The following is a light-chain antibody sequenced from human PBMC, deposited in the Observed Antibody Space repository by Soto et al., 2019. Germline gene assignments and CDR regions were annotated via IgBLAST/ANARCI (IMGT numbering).Light chain of an antibody. CDR2: DVS. Sequence: QSALTQPASVSGSPGHSITISCTGNSSDVGGYNYVSWYQQHPGKAPKLMIYDVSNRPSGVSNRFSGSKSGNTAFLTISGLQAEDEADYYCSSYTSSSNVVFGGGTKLTVL. V-gene: IGLV2-14*01. J-gene: IGLJ2*01. CDR1: SSDVGGYNY. CDR3: SSYTSSSNVV.